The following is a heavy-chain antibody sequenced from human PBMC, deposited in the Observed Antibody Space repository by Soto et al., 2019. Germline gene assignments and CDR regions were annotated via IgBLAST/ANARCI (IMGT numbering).Heavy chain of an antibody. D-gene: IGHD1-26*01. CDR2: NSSDSRYI. Sequence: GGSLRLSCAASGFTLSAHTMNWVRQAPGKGLDWVSSNSSDSRYIYYADSVKGRFTISRDNARNSLDLQKDSLKTADTALYYCASPPSESTTGDYWGQGILGTAAS. V-gene: IGHV3-21*04. CDR1: GFTLSAHT. J-gene: IGHJ4*02. CDR3: ASPPSESTTGDY.